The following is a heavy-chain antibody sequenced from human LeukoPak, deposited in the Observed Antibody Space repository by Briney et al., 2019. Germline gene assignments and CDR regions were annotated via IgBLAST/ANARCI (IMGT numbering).Heavy chain of an antibody. CDR2: INHSGST. Sequence: SETLSLTCTVSGGSISSSSYYWSWIRQPPGKGLEWIGEINHSGSTNYNPSLKSRVAISVDSSKNQFSLKLSSVTAADTAVYYCARGPRDIVVVPAAIHRGWYYFDYWGQGTLVTVSS. CDR1: GGSISSSSYY. J-gene: IGHJ4*02. V-gene: IGHV4-39*07. D-gene: IGHD2-2*01. CDR3: ARGPRDIVVVPAAIHRGWYYFDY.